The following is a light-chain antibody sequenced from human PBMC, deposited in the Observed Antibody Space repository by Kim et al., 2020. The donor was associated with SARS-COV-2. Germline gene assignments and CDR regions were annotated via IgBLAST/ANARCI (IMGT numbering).Light chain of an antibody. CDR2: DAS. CDR3: HQYDNLPCT. Sequence: DIHMTQSPSSLSASVGDRVTITCQASLDIRNYLNWYQQKPGKAPKLLIYDASDLEAGVPSRFSGSGAGSHFTFTITSLQPEDVATYYCHQYDNLPCTFGQGTKLEIK. J-gene: IGKJ2*02. CDR1: LDIRNY. V-gene: IGKV1-33*01.